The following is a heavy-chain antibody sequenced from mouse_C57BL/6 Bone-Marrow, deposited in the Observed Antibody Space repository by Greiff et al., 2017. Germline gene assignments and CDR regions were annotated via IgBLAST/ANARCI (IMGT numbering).Heavy chain of an antibody. Sequence: QVQLQQPGPELVKPGASVKLSCKASGYTFTSYDINWVKQRPGQGLEWIGWIYPRDGSTKYNEKFKGKATLTVDTSSSTAYMELHSLPSEDSAVYVCAIQWDGGFFYYWGQGTTLTVSS. D-gene: IGHD4-1*01. CDR1: GYTFTSYD. V-gene: IGHV1-85*01. J-gene: IGHJ2*01. CDR2: IYPRDGST. CDR3: AIQWDGGFFYY.